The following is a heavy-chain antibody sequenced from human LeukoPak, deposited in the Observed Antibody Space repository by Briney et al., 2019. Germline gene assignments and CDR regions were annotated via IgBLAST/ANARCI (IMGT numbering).Heavy chain of an antibody. CDR3: VKETGPFGV. Sequence: GGSLRFSCAASGFIFSSYAMGWVRQAPGKGLEWVSVISGSGGTTYYGDSVKGRFTISRDNSRNTLSLQMNSPRAEDTAVYYCVKETGPFGVWGQGTLVTVSS. CDR1: GFIFSSYA. V-gene: IGHV3-23*01. J-gene: IGHJ4*02. D-gene: IGHD3-16*01. CDR2: ISGSGGTT.